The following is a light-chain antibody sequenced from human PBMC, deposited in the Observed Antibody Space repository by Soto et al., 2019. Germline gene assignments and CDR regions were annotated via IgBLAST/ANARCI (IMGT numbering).Light chain of an antibody. CDR2: DAS. Sequence: EIVLTQSPATLSLSPGERATLSCRASQSVSSYLDWYQQKPGQAPRLLIYDASNRATGIPARFSGSGSGTDFTLTIISLEPEDFAVYYCQQRSNWPPLTFGGGTKVEIK. J-gene: IGKJ4*01. V-gene: IGKV3-11*01. CDR3: QQRSNWPPLT. CDR1: QSVSSY.